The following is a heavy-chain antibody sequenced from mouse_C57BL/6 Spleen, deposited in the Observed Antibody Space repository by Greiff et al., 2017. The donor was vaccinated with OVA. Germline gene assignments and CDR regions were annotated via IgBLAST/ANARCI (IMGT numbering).Heavy chain of an antibody. CDR3: ARYGTTVVGRGFDY. CDR1: GFTFTDYY. V-gene: IGHV7-3*01. Sequence: EVKLMESGGGLVQPGGSLSLSCAASGFTFTDYYMSWVRQPPGKALEWLGFIRNKANGYTTEYSASVKGRFTISRDNSQSILYLQLNALRAEDSATYYCARYGTTVVGRGFDYWGQGTTLTVSS. CDR2: IRNKANGYTT. J-gene: IGHJ2*01. D-gene: IGHD1-1*01.